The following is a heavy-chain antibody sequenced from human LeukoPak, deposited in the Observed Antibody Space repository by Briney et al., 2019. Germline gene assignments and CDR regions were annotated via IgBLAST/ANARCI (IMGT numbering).Heavy chain of an antibody. CDR3: ARLQGRGDNYLDY. Sequence: PSETLSLTCTVPGGSISNYYWSWIRQPPGKRLEWIAYVSYSGSSSSNPSLESRVTISVDMSKSQFSLRLSSVTASDTAVYYCARLQGRGDNYLDYWGEGTLVTVSS. V-gene: IGHV4-59*08. D-gene: IGHD7-27*01. CDR2: VSYSGSS. J-gene: IGHJ4*02. CDR1: GGSISNYY.